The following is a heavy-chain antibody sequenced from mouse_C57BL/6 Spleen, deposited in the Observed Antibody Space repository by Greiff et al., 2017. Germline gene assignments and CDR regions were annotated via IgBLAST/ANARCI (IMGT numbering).Heavy chain of an antibody. D-gene: IGHD1-1*01. CDR2: IYPGDGDT. J-gene: IGHJ2*01. CDR3: ARRVNLLLLYFDY. V-gene: IGHV1-82*01. CDR1: GYAFSSSW. Sequence: VQLQQSGPELVKPGASVKISCKASGYAFSSSWMNWVKQRPGKGLEWIGRIYPGDGDTNYNGKFKGKATLTADNSSSTAYMQLSSLTSEDSAVYFCARRVNLLLLYFDYWGQGTTLTVSS.